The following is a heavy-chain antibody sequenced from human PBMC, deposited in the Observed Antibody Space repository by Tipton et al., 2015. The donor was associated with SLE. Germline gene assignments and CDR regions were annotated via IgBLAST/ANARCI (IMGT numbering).Heavy chain of an antibody. CDR1: GGSISSGGYY. J-gene: IGHJ5*02. D-gene: IGHD5-24*01. V-gene: IGHV4-31*03. Sequence: TLSLTCTVSGGSISSGGYYWSWIRQHSGKGLEWIGYIYYSGSTYYNPSLQSRVTISVDTSKNQFSLKLSSVTAADTAVYYCASFVRDDYKNWFDPWGQGTLVTVSS. CDR2: IYYSGST. CDR3: ASFVRDDYKNWFDP.